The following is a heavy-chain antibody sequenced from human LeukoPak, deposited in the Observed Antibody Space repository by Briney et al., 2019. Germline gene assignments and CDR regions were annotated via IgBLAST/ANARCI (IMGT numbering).Heavy chain of an antibody. V-gene: IGHV3-21*01. J-gene: IGHJ4*02. D-gene: IGHD3-22*01. Sequence: GGTLRLSCAAPGFTFSSYSMNWVRQAPGKGLEWVSSISSSSSYIDYADSVKGRFTISRDNAKNSLYLQMNSLRAEDTAVYYCARQNYYDSSGFDYWGQGTLVTVSS. CDR2: ISSSSSYI. CDR3: ARQNYYDSSGFDY. CDR1: GFTFSSYS.